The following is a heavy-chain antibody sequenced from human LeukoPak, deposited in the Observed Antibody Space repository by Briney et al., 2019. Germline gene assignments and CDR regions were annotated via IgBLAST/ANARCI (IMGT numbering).Heavy chain of an antibody. CDR1: GFTFSSYE. V-gene: IGHV3-48*03. Sequence: GGSLRLSRAASGFTFSSYEMNWVRQAPGKGLEWVSYISSSGSTIYYADSVKGRFTISRDNAKNSLYLQMNSLRAEDTAVYYCAREPYSSSWYLWFDPWGQGTLVTVSS. CDR2: ISSSGSTI. D-gene: IGHD6-13*01. CDR3: AREPYSSSWYLWFDP. J-gene: IGHJ5*02.